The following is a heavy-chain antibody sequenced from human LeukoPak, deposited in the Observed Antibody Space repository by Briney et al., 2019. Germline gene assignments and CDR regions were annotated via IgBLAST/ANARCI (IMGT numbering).Heavy chain of an antibody. V-gene: IGHV1-2*02. D-gene: IGHD1-26*01. CDR3: ARVPRREWELPRFDT. CDR1: GYTFTGYY. J-gene: IGHJ4*02. CDR2: INPNSGGT. Sequence: ASVKVSCKASGYTFTGYYMHWVRQAPGQGLEWMGWINPNSGGTNYAQKFQGRVTMTRDTSISTAYMELSRLRSDDTAVYYCARVPRREWELPRFDTWGQGTLVTVSS.